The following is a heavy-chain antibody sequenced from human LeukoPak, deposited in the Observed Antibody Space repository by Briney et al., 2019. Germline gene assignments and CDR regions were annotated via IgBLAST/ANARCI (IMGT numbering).Heavy chain of an antibody. CDR3: AREADSSGYYYNWYFDL. Sequence: PSETLSLTCTVSGGSISSYYWSWIRQPAGKGPEWIGRIYTSGSTNYNPSLKSRVTMSVDTSKNQFSLKLSSVTAADTAVYYCAREADSSGYYYNWYFDLWGRGTLVTVSS. D-gene: IGHD3-22*01. J-gene: IGHJ2*01. V-gene: IGHV4-4*07. CDR1: GGSISSYY. CDR2: IYTSGST.